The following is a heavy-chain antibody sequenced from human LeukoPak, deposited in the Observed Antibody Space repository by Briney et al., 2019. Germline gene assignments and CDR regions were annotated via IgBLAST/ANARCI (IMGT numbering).Heavy chain of an antibody. Sequence: GASVKVSCKASGYTFTSYDINWVRQATGQGLEWMGWMNPNSGNTGYAQRFQGRVTMTRNTSISTAYMELSSLRSEDTAVYYCARGVTLYYDILTGYFHSAFDIWGQGTMVTVSS. D-gene: IGHD3-9*01. CDR2: MNPNSGNT. V-gene: IGHV1-8*02. CDR1: GYTFTSYD. CDR3: ARGVTLYYDILTGYFHSAFDI. J-gene: IGHJ3*02.